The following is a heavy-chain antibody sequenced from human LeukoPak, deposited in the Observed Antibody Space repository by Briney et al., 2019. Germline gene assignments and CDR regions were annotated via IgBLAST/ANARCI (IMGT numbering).Heavy chain of an antibody. CDR3: ARVSSAGYYYGSGSYHYFDY. V-gene: IGHV1-18*01. Sequence: GASVKVSCKASGYTFTSYGISWVRQAPGQGLEWMGWISAYNGNTNYAQKLQGRVTMTTDTSTSTAYMELRSLRSDDTAVYYCARVSSAGYYYGSGSYHYFDYWGQGTLVTVSS. CDR2: ISAYNGNT. CDR1: GYTFTSYG. J-gene: IGHJ4*02. D-gene: IGHD3-10*01.